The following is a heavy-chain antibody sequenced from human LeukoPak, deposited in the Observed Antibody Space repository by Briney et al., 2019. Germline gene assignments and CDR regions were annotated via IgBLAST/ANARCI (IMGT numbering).Heavy chain of an antibody. D-gene: IGHD6-13*01. CDR2: IWYDGSNK. CDR3: AKDGSSSWYYFDY. CDR1: GFTFSGYG. V-gene: IGHV3-33*06. J-gene: IGHJ4*02. Sequence: PGRSLRLSCAASGFTFSGYGMHWVRQAPGKGLEWVAIIWYDGSNKYFAESVKGRFTMSRDNSKNTLYLQINSLRAEDTAVYYCAKDGSSSWYYFDYWGQGTLVTVSS.